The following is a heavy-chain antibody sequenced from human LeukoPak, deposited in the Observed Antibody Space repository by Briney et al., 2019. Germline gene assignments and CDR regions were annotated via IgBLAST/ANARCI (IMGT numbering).Heavy chain of an antibody. V-gene: IGHV3-30*18. Sequence: GGSLRLSCAASGFTFSSYGMHWVRQAPGKGLEWVAVISYDGSNEYYADSVKGRFTISRDNSKNTLYLQMNSLRAEDTAVYYCAKDLGGDQDYWGQGTLVTVSS. D-gene: IGHD2-21*01. CDR2: ISYDGSNE. CDR1: GFTFSSYG. J-gene: IGHJ4*02. CDR3: AKDLGGDQDY.